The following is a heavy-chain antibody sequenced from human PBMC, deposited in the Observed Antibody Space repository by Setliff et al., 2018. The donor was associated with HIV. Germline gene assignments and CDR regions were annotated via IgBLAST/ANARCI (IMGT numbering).Heavy chain of an antibody. Sequence: SETLSLTCTVSDSGTYYWSWIWQPAGKGLEWIGRVSSRGDTNYNPSLKSRVTMSVDTSKNQFSLKLTSVTASDTAVYYCARDVGRLDYCDYWGQGTLVTVPQ. D-gene: IGHD2-15*01. CDR1: DSGTYY. CDR3: ARDVGRLDYCDY. V-gene: IGHV4-4*07. J-gene: IGHJ4*02. CDR2: VSSRGDT.